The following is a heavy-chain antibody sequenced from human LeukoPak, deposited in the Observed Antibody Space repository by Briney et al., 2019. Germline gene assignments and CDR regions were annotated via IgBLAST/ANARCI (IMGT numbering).Heavy chain of an antibody. Sequence: PGGSLRLSCAASGFTFSSYSMNWVRQAPGKGLEWISYISSGSRTIFYGDSVKGRFTVSRGNAKNSLYLQMRSLRAEDTAVYYCARESISGHRDFDFWGQGTLVTVSS. D-gene: IGHD2-21*01. CDR3: ARESISGHRDFDF. J-gene: IGHJ4*02. CDR1: GFTFSSYS. CDR2: ISSGSRTI. V-gene: IGHV3-48*01.